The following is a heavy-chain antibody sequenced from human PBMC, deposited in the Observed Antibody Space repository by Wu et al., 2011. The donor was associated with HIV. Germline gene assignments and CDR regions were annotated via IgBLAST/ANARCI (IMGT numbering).Heavy chain of an antibody. V-gene: IGHV1-69*05. CDR3: ARGQSTAAAADYYYYGMDV. D-gene: IGHD6-13*01. Sequence: VQLVQSGAEVKKPGSSVKVSCKASGGTFSRYAISWVRQAPGQGLEWMGGIIPLFGTANYAQKFLGRVTINTDESTSTAYMELSSLRSEDTAVYYCARGQSTAAAADYYYYGMDVWGQGTTVTVSS. CDR1: GGTFSRYA. CDR2: IIPLFGTA. J-gene: IGHJ6*02.